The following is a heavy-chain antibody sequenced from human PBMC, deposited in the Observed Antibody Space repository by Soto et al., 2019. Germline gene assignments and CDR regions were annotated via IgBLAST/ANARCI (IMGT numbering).Heavy chain of an antibody. CDR3: STQYFDL. Sequence: EVQLLESGGGLVQPGGSLRLSCAASGFTLTNYAMSWFRQVPGKGLEWVSTTMNSGGSTYYADSVKGRFTFSTDNCKNTLYLQMNSWRADDTAVYYCSTQYFDLWGQGTMVTVSS. J-gene: IGHJ3*01. CDR2: TMNSGGST. V-gene: IGHV3-23*01. D-gene: IGHD4-4*01. CDR1: GFTLTNYA.